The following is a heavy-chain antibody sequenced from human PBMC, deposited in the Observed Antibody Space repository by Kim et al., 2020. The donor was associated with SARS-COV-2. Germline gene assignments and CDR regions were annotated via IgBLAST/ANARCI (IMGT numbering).Heavy chain of an antibody. Sequence: GGSLRLSCAASGFTFSSYSMNWVRQAPGKGLEWVSSISSSSSYIYYADSVEGRFTISRDNAKNSLYLQMNSLRAEDMAVYYCARGWGYSSSSSDFDYWGQGTLVTVSS. J-gene: IGHJ4*02. CDR2: ISSSSSYI. CDR1: GFTFSSYS. D-gene: IGHD6-6*01. CDR3: ARGWGYSSSSSDFDY. V-gene: IGHV3-21*01.